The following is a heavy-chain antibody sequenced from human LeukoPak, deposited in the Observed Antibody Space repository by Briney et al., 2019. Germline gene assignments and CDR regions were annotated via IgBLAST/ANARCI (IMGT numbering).Heavy chain of an antibody. Sequence: ASVKVSCKASGGTFSSYAISWVRQAPGQGLEWMGGIIPIFGTANYAQKFQGRVTITADESTSTAYMELSSLRSEDTAVYYCARDRKIDYYDSSGFYFGYWGQGTLVTVSS. V-gene: IGHV1-69*13. CDR3: ARDRKIDYYDSSGFYFGY. D-gene: IGHD3-22*01. J-gene: IGHJ4*02. CDR1: GGTFSSYA. CDR2: IIPIFGTA.